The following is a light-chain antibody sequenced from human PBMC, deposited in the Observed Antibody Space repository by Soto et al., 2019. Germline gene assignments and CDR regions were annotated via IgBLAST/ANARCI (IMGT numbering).Light chain of an antibody. CDR2: DTS. J-gene: IGKJ1*01. CDR1: QSVGSTS. V-gene: IGKV3-20*01. Sequence: FVLTQSPVTLSLSPGEGATLSCRASQSVGSTSLAWYQQKPGQAPRLLIYDTSSRATGIPARFSGSGSGTDFTLTISRLEPEYFAVYYCQQCGVSPWTFGQGTKVEI. CDR3: QQCGVSPWT.